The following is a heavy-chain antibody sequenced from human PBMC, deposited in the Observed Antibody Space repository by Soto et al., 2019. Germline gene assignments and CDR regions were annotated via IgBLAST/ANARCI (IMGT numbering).Heavy chain of an antibody. D-gene: IGHD1-1*01. V-gene: IGHV4-59*01. CDR1: GVLIDQYY. CDR2: IFYTGGT. Sequence: ESRPLPCIGAGVLIDQYYWCLIRQSPGRRLEWIGYIFYTGGTNYNPSLKSRVTISADVSESQVSLTMTSVTDADTAHYYSARGIQPPTLSSWDVWGPGTSVIVSS. CDR3: ARGIQPPTLSSWDV. J-gene: IGHJ6*01.